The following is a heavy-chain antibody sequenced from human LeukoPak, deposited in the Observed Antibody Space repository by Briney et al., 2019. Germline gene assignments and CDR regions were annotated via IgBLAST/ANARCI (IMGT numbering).Heavy chain of an antibody. J-gene: IGHJ4*02. CDR2: IWNDGSNK. Sequence: GGSLRLSCAASGFTFSTYGIHWVRQAPGKGLEWVAVIWNDGSNKYYADSVKGRFTISRDNSKKMLYLEMNSLRAEDTAVYSCAKDRWVRSTPCHSDYWGQGTLVTVS. D-gene: IGHD2-2*01. CDR1: GFTFSTYG. CDR3: AKDRWVRSTPCHSDY. V-gene: IGHV3-30*02.